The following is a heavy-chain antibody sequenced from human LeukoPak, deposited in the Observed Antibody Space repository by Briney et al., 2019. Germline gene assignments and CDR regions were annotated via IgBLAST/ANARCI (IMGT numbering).Heavy chain of an antibody. J-gene: IGHJ4*02. CDR2: IYPGDSDT. CDR3: ARHDGSGPFDY. D-gene: IGHD1-1*01. CDR1: GYGFDSQW. Sequence: GESLKISCKGSGYGFDSQWIGWVRQMPGKGLEWMGIIYPGDSDTKYSPSFEGQVTMSADKSISTAYLQWRSLKASDTAIYYCARHDGSGPFDYWGQGTLVTVSS. V-gene: IGHV5-51*01.